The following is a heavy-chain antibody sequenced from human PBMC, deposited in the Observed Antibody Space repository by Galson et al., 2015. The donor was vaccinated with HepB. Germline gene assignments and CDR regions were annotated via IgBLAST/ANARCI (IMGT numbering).Heavy chain of an antibody. CDR3: AREWEVVGATSFGY. D-gene: IGHD1-26*01. CDR2: ISSSSSYV. CDR1: GFTLISYT. V-gene: IGHV3-21*06. Sequence: SLRLSCAASGFTLISYTMNWARQAPGKGLEWVSSISSSSSYVYYADSVKGRFTISRDNAKNSLYLQMNSLRAEDTAVYYCAREWEVVGATSFGYWGQGTLVTVSS. J-gene: IGHJ4*02.